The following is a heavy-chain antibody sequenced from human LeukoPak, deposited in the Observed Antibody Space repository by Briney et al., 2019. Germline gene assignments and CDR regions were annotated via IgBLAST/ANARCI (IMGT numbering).Heavy chain of an antibody. V-gene: IGHV1-18*01. Sequence: ASVKVSCKASGYTFTSYGISWVRQAPGEGLEWMGWISAYNGNTNYAQKLQGRVTMTTDTSTSTAYMELRSLRSDDTAVYYCARAEDQLVLPNYWGQGTLVTVSS. D-gene: IGHD6-13*01. CDR1: GYTFTSYG. CDR3: ARAEDQLVLPNY. J-gene: IGHJ4*02. CDR2: ISAYNGNT.